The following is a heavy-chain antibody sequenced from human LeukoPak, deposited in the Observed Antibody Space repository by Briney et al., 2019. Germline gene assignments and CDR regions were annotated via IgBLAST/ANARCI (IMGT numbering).Heavy chain of an antibody. CDR1: GYTFTSYD. Sequence: ASVKVSCKASGYTFTSYDINWVRQATGQGLEWIGWMNPSSGNTGYAQKFQGRVTMTRNTSISTAYMELSSLRSEDTAVYYCARGNYYDSSASDYWGQGTLVTVSS. CDR2: MNPSSGNT. CDR3: ARGNYYDSSASDY. J-gene: IGHJ4*02. D-gene: IGHD3-22*01. V-gene: IGHV1-8*01.